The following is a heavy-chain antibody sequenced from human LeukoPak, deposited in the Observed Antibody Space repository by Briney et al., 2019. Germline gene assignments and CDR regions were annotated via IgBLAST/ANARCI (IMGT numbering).Heavy chain of an antibody. CDR3: AHRRSYGDYDY. D-gene: IGHD4-17*01. CDR2: IFWDDDD. V-gene: IGHV2-5*02. Sequence: SGPILVKPTQTLTLTCTFSGFSFSTSEVAVGWIRQPPGKALEWLALIFWDDDDRYSPSLKNRLTITKDTSKNQVVLTMTSMDPLDTATYYCAHRRSYGDYDYWGQGTLVTVPS. J-gene: IGHJ4*02. CDR1: GFSFSTSEVA.